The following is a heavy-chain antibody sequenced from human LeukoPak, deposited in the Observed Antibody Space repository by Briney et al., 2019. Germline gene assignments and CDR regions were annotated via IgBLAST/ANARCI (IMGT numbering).Heavy chain of an antibody. J-gene: IGHJ4*02. CDR1: GFTFDDYA. Sequence: GRSPRLSCAASGFTFDDYAMHWVRQAPGKGLEWVSGISWNSGSIGYADPVKGRFTISRDNAKNSLYLQMNSLRAEDTALYYCAKGNKLGSYYFDYWGQGTLVTVSS. CDR3: AKGNKLGSYYFDY. D-gene: IGHD7-27*01. CDR2: ISWNSGSI. V-gene: IGHV3-9*01.